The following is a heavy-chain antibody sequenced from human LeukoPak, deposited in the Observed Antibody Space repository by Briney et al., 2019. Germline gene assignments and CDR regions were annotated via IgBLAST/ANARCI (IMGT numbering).Heavy chain of an antibody. D-gene: IGHD5-24*01. CDR1: GYTFTSYY. J-gene: IGHJ6*03. CDR2: INPSGGST. V-gene: IGHV1-46*01. CDR3: ARAGLDGYKHRGYYYYYMDV. Sequence: VSVKVSCKASGYTFTSYYMHWVRQAPGQGLEWMGIINPSGGSTSYAQKFQGRVTMTRDTSTSTVYMELSSLRSEDTAVYYCARAGLDGYKHRGYYYYYMDVWGKGTTVTISS.